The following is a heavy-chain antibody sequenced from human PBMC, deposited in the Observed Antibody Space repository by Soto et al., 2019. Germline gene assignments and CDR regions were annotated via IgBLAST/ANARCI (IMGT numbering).Heavy chain of an antibody. CDR2: ISYDGSNK. CDR3: ARDLMRYGYWDY. Sequence: QVQLVESGGGVVQPGRSLRLSCAASGFTFSSYAMHWVRQAPGKGLEWVAVISYDGSNKYYADSVKGRFIISRDNSKNTLYLQMNSLRAEDTAVYYCARDLMRYGYWDYWGQGTLVTVSS. J-gene: IGHJ4*02. V-gene: IGHV3-30-3*01. CDR1: GFTFSSYA. D-gene: IGHD5-18*01.